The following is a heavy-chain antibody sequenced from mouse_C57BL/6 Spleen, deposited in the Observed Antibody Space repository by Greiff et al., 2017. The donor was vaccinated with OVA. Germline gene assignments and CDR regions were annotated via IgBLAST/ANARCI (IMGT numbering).Heavy chain of an antibody. CDR3: ARKYYGSSYGWYFDV. Sequence: EVKLMESGPGLVKPSQSLSLTCSVTGYSITSGYYWNWIRQFPGNKLEWMGYISYDGSNNYNPSLKNRISITRDPSKNQFFLKLNSVTTEDTATYYCARKYYGSSYGWYFDVWGTGTTVTVAS. CDR2: ISYDGSN. CDR1: GYSITSGYY. J-gene: IGHJ1*03. V-gene: IGHV3-6*01. D-gene: IGHD1-1*01.